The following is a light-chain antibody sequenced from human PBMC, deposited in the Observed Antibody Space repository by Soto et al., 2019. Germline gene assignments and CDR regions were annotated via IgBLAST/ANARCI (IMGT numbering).Light chain of an antibody. CDR1: QGLNRN. V-gene: IGKV3-15*01. J-gene: IGKJ1*01. CDR2: GAS. CDR3: HEYNTWPWT. Sequence: EIVLTQSPGTLSLSPGERATLSCRTSQGLNRNLAWYQQKLGQAPRVLIYGASTRATGIPARFSGSGSGTEFILTISSLQSEDFAVYYCHEYNTWPWTFGQGTKVEIK.